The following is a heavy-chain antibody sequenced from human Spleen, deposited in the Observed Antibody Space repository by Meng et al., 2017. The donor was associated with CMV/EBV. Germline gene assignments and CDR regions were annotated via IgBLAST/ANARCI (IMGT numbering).Heavy chain of an antibody. D-gene: IGHD3-22*01. CDR3: AKSGSRSLFSLSLN. J-gene: IGHJ4*02. CDR2: ISWNSGSI. CDR1: GFTFDDYA. Sequence: SLKISCAASGFTFDDYAMHWVRQAPGKGLEWVSGISWNSGSIGSADSVKGRFTISRDNARDSLYLQMNSLRPEDTALYYCAKSGSRSLFSLSLNWGQGTLVTVSS. V-gene: IGHV3-9*01.